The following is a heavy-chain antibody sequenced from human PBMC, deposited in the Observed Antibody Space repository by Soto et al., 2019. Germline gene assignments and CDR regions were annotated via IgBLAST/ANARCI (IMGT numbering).Heavy chain of an antibody. CDR1: GGSLSSSNSY. V-gene: IGHV4-39*07. CDR2: IYYSGNT. D-gene: IGHD2-2*01. Sequence: SETLFLTCTVSGGSLSSSNSYWGWIRQPPGKGLEWIGSIYYSGNTYYNPSLKSRVTISVDTSKNQFSLKLSSVTAADTAVYYCDRVPDYWGQGILVTVSS. J-gene: IGHJ4*02. CDR3: DRVPDY.